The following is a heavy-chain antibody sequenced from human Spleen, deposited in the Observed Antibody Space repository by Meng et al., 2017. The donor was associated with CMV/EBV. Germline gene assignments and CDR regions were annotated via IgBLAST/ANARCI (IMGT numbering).Heavy chain of an antibody. D-gene: IGHD3-10*01. CDR2: IWYDGSNK. Sequence: GESLKISCAASGFTFSSYGMHWVRQAPGKGLDWVSVIWYDGSNKYYADSVKGRFNISRDNAKNSLYLQMNSLRAEDTAVYYCAKERGSDVFYYYYGMDVWGQGTTVTVSS. CDR3: AKERGSDVFYYYYGMDV. CDR1: GFTFSSYG. J-gene: IGHJ6*02. V-gene: IGHV3-33*03.